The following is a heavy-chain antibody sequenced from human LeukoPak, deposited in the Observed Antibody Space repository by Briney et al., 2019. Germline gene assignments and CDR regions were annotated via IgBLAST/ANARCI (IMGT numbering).Heavy chain of an antibody. Sequence: PSGTLSLACTVSGGSISSYYWSWIRQPPGKGLEWIGYIYYSGSTNYNPSLKSRVTISVDTSKNQFSLKLSSVTAADTAVYYCARLRSDSDAFDIWGQGTMVTVSS. CDR2: IYYSGST. CDR1: GGSISSYY. J-gene: IGHJ3*02. CDR3: ARLRSDSDAFDI. V-gene: IGHV4-59*01.